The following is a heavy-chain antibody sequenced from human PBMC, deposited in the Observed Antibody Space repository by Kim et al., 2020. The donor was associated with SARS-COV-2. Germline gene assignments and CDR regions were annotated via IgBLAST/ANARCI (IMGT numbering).Heavy chain of an antibody. Sequence: TTYADSVRGRFTIARDNAKNTLYLQMNDVRAEDTAVYYCAGDYFQRAYFDYWGQGTPVTVSS. CDR2: T. D-gene: IGHD4-17*01. CDR3: AGDYFQRAYFDY. J-gene: IGHJ4*02. V-gene: IGHV3-74*01.